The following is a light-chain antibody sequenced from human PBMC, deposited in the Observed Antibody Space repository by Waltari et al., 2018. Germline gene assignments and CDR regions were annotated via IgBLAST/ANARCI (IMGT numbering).Light chain of an antibody. J-gene: IGKJ5*01. CDR3: QQYNNWPPIT. Sequence: TVMTQAPATLSVFQGERATLWCRASQYVSTNLAWYQQKPGQSPRLLIYSASARATGVPARFGGSGSGTQFTPTINSVQSEDVALYYCQQYNNWPPITFGQGTRVQIK. CDR1: QYVSTN. V-gene: IGKV3-15*01. CDR2: SAS.